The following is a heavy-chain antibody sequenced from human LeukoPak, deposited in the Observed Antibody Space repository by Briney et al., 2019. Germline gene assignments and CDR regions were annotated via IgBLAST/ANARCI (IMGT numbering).Heavy chain of an antibody. CDR1: GGSISSGGYY. CDR2: IYYSGST. CDR3: ASTDYDFWSGSNWFDP. J-gene: IGHJ5*02. V-gene: IGHV4-30-2*03. Sequence: PSQTLSLTCTVSGGSISSGGYYGSWIRQPPGKGLEWIGYIYYSGSTYYNPSLKSRVTISVDTSKNQFSLKLSSVTAADTAVYYCASTDYDFWSGSNWFDPWGQGTLVTVSS. D-gene: IGHD3-3*01.